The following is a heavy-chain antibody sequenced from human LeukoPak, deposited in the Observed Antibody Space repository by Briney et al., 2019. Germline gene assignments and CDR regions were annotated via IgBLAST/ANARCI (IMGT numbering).Heavy chain of an antibody. J-gene: IGHJ5*02. CDR1: GGTSSSYA. V-gene: IGHV1-69*13. Sequence: SVKVSCKASGGTSSSYAISWVRQAPGQGLEWMGGIIPIFGTANYAQKFQGRVTITADESTSTAYMELSSLRSEDTAVYYCARPYCSSTSCYGGWFDPWGQGTLVTVSS. CDR3: ARPYCSSTSCYGGWFDP. CDR2: IIPIFGTA. D-gene: IGHD2-2*01.